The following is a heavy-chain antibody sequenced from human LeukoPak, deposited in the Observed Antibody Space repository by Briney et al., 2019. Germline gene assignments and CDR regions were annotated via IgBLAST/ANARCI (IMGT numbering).Heavy chain of an antibody. CDR3: ARGFVLRFLEWLSYHNWFDP. CDR1: GYTFTSYD. D-gene: IGHD3-3*01. CDR2: MNPNSGNT. V-gene: IGHV1-8*01. Sequence: VSVKVSCKASGYTFTSYDINWVRQATGQGLEWMGWMNPNSGNTGYAQKFQGRVTMTRNTSISTAYMELSSLRSEDTAVYYCARGFVLRFLEWLSYHNWFDPWGQGTLVTVSS. J-gene: IGHJ5*02.